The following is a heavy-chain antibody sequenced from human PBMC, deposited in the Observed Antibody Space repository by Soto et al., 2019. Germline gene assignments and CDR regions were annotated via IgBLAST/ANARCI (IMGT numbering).Heavy chain of an antibody. CDR3: ARDQDTYGLGVFNI. Sequence: PGGSLRLSCAASGFTVSSNYMSWVRQAPGKGLEWVSVIYSGGSTYYADSVKGRFTISRDNAKNTLYLQMNSLRAEDTAVYYCARDQDTYGLGVFNIWGQGTMVTVSS. D-gene: IGHD5-18*01. CDR1: GFTVSSNY. V-gene: IGHV3-66*01. CDR2: IYSGGST. J-gene: IGHJ3*02.